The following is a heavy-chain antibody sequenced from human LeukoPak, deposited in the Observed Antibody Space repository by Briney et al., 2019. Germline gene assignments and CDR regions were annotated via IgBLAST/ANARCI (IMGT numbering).Heavy chain of an antibody. CDR2: ISNDGSNK. J-gene: IGHJ1*01. Sequence: GGSLRLSCAASGFTFSSYWMSWVRQAPGKGLEWVAVISNDGSNKYYADSVKGRFTISRDNSKDTLYLQMNSLRTEDTAMYYCAKGVAVAGTYFQHWGQGTLVTVSS. V-gene: IGHV3-30*18. D-gene: IGHD6-19*01. CDR3: AKGVAVAGTYFQH. CDR1: GFTFSSYW.